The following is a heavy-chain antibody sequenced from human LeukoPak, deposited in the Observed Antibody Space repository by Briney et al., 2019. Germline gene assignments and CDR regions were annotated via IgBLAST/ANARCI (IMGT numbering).Heavy chain of an antibody. CDR3: ATDRDNSDWQKRFDS. J-gene: IGHJ4*02. Sequence: QPGGSLRLSCAASGFTFSTYWMNWYRQAPGKGLEWVGKINQDASEINYVDSVRGRFTISRDNAKNSLHLQMNSLRAEDTAVYYCATDRDNSDWQKRFDSWGQGTLVTVSS. D-gene: IGHD2-21*02. CDR2: INQDASEI. V-gene: IGHV3-7*01. CDR1: GFTFSTYW.